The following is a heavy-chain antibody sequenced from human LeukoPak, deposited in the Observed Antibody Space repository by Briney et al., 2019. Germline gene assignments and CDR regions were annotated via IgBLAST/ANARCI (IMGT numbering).Heavy chain of an antibody. V-gene: IGHV4-34*01. D-gene: IGHD2-15*01. Sequence: PSETLSLTCAVYGGSFSGYYWSWIRQPPGKGLEWIGEINHSGSTNYNPSLKSRVTISVDTSKNQFSLKLSSVTAADTAVYYCAHYYCSGGSCHSEPNFDYWGQGTLVTVSS. CDR3: AHYYCSGGSCHSEPNFDY. CDR2: INHSGST. J-gene: IGHJ4*02. CDR1: GGSFSGYY.